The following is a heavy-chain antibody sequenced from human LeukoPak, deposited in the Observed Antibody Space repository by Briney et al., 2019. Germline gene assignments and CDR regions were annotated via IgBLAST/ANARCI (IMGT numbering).Heavy chain of an antibody. D-gene: IGHD3-10*01. CDR3: ARDLGSGLYYYYGMDV. Sequence: PGRSLRLSCAASGFTFSSYAMHWVRQAPGKGLEWVAVISFDGSNEYYADSVKGRFTISRDNSKNTLYLQMNSLRAENTAVYYCARDLGSGLYYYYGMDVWGQGTTVTVSS. V-gene: IGHV3-30-3*01. J-gene: IGHJ6*02. CDR1: GFTFSSYA. CDR2: ISFDGSNE.